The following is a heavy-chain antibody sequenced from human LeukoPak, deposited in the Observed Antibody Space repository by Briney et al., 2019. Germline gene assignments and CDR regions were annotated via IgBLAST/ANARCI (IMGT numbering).Heavy chain of an antibody. CDR2: IYSGGST. CDR3: ARGGSYLSAFDI. Sequence: GGSLRLSCAASGFTVSSNYMSWVRQAPGKGLEWVSIIYSGGSTFYADSVKGRFTISKDNSKNTLYLQMNSLRAEDTAVYYCARGGSYLSAFDIWGQGTMVTVSS. V-gene: IGHV3-53*01. J-gene: IGHJ3*02. CDR1: GFTVSSNY. D-gene: IGHD1-26*01.